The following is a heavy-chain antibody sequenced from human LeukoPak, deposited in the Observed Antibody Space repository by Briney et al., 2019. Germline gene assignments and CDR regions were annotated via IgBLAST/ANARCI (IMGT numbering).Heavy chain of an antibody. J-gene: IGHJ4*02. CDR2: ISGSGGST. CDR1: GFTFSSYA. Sequence: GGSLRLSCAASGFTFSSYAMSWVRQAPGKGLEWVSAISGSGGSTYYADSVKGRFTISRDNSKNTLYLQMNSLRAEDTAVYYCAKDRRITIFGVVDYFDYWGQGTLVTVSS. CDR3: AKDRRITIFGVVDYFDY. D-gene: IGHD3-3*01. V-gene: IGHV3-23*01.